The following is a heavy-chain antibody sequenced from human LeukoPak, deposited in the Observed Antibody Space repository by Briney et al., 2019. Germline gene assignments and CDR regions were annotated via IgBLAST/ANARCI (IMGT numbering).Heavy chain of an antibody. CDR2: IKQDGSEK. D-gene: IGHD3-3*01. CDR1: GFTFSSYW. V-gene: IGHV3-7*01. Sequence: GGSLRLSCAASGFTFSSYWMSWVRQAPGKGLEWVANIKQDGSEKYYVDSVKGRFTISRDNAKNSMYLQMNSLRAEDTAVYYCARVEEDYDFWSGYYYFDYWGQGTLVTVSS. J-gene: IGHJ4*02. CDR3: ARVEEDYDFWSGYYYFDY.